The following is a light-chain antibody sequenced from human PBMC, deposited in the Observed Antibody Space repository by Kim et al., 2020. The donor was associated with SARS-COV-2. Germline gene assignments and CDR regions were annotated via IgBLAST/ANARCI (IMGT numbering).Light chain of an antibody. CDR1: QGIGDY. CDR2: SAS. V-gene: IGKV1-27*01. CDR3: QNQNSARRT. Sequence: DIQMTQSPSSLSASAGDRVTLTCRASQGIGDYLAWYQHKPGKVPKLLIYSASTLRSGVPSRFSGSGSATDFTLTISSLQAEDVATYYCQNQNSARRTFGQGTKVDIK. J-gene: IGKJ1*01.